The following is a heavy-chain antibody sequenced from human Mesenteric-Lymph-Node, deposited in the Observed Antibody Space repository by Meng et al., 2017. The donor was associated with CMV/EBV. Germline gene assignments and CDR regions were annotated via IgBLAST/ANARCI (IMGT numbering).Heavy chain of an antibody. D-gene: IGHD2-2*01. J-gene: IGHJ1*01. CDR1: GFTFSSYA. CDR2: ISSDGSST. CDR3: AKWSFVKEVVPAAPTFQH. Sequence: GGSLRLSCAASGFTFSSYAMHWVRQAPGKGLVWVLGISSDGSSTSYADSVKGRFTISRDNSENTLFLQMNSLRAEDTAVYYCAKWSFVKEVVPAAPTFQHWGQGTLVTVSS. V-gene: IGHV3-74*01.